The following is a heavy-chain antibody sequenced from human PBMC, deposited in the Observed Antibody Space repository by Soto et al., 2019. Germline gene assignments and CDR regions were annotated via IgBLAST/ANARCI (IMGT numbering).Heavy chain of an antibody. CDR1: GYPFTTYG. J-gene: IGHJ4*02. CDR2: ISTYNGNT. D-gene: IGHD3-3*01. V-gene: IGHV1-18*04. Sequence: QVQLVQSGDEVKKPGASVKVSCKASGYPFTTYGITWVRQAPGQGLEWMGWISTYNGNTNYAQSLQGRVTMTRETSSTTAYMELRSLRSDDTAVYYCARVMTTFGVVSKGPDHSGQGTLVTVSS. CDR3: ARVMTTFGVVSKGPDH.